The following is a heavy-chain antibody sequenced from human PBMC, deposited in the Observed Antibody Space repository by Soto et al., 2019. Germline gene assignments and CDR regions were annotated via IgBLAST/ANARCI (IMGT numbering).Heavy chain of an antibody. Sequence: SVKVSCKASGGTFSSYAISWVRQAPGQGLEWMGGIIPIFGTANYAQKFQGRVTITADESTSTAYMELSSLRSEDTAVYYCARVNYAHLDFHYWGQGTLVTVSS. CDR3: ARVNYAHLDFHY. J-gene: IGHJ4*02. CDR1: GGTFSSYA. CDR2: IIPIFGTA. V-gene: IGHV1-69*13. D-gene: IGHD1-7*01.